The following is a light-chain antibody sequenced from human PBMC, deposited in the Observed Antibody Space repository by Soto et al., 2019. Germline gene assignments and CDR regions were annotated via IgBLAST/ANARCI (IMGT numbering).Light chain of an antibody. CDR1: QSVSRY. Sequence: EIVLTQSPATLSVSPGERATLSCRASQSVSRYLGWYQQKPGQAPRLLIYHASARATGIPARFSGSGSGTEFTLTISGLQSEDFAVYYCQQYNNWPPWTFGQGTKVDIK. V-gene: IGKV3-15*01. J-gene: IGKJ1*01. CDR2: HAS. CDR3: QQYNNWPPWT.